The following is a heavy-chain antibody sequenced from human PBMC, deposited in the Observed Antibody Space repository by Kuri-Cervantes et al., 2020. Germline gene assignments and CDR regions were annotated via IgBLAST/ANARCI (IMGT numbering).Heavy chain of an antibody. CDR3: ARNYGDYVAYWYFNL. CDR1: GYTLTELS. J-gene: IGHJ2*01. Sequence: ASVKVSCKVSGYTLTELSMHWVRQAPGKGLEWMGGFDPEDGETIYAQKFQGRVTMTTDTSTSTAYMELSSLRSEDTAVYYCARNYGDYVAYWYFNLWGRGTLVTVSS. V-gene: IGHV1-24*01. D-gene: IGHD4-17*01. CDR2: FDPEDGET.